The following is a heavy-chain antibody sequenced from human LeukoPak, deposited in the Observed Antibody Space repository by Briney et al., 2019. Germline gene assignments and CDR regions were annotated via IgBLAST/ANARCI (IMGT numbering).Heavy chain of an antibody. Sequence: GGSLRLSCAASGFTVSSSYMSWVRQAPGKGLEWVSVIYSGGSTYYADSVKGRFTISRDNSKNTLYLQMNSLRAEDTAVYYCARDLEHYGMDVWGQGTTVTVSS. J-gene: IGHJ6*02. CDR2: IYSGGST. CDR1: GFTVSSSY. CDR3: ARDLEHYGMDV. V-gene: IGHV3-53*01.